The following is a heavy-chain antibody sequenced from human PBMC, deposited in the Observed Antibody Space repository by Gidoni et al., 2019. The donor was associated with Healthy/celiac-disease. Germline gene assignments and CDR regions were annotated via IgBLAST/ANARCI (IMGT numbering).Heavy chain of an antibody. CDR1: GYSFTSYW. CDR3: ARNVESPYYYMDV. D-gene: IGHD3-3*01. Sequence: EVQLAQSGAEVNKPGESLKISCTGSGYSFTSYWIGWVRQMPGKGLEWMGIIYPGDSDTRYSPSFQGQVTISADKSISTAYLQWSSLKASDTAMYYCARNVESPYYYMDVWGKGTTVTVSS. CDR2: IYPGDSDT. J-gene: IGHJ6*03. V-gene: IGHV5-51*03.